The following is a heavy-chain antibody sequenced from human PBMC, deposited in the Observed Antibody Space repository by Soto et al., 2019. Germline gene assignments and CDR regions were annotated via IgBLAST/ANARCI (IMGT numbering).Heavy chain of an antibody. D-gene: IGHD2-2*01. Sequence: ASVKVSCKASGYTFTSYDINWVRQATGQGLEWMGWMNPNSGNTGYAQKFQGRVTMTRNTSISIAYLQMNSLKTEDTAVYYCTRARAGVPAAMDYYYYYGMDVWGQGTTVTVSS. V-gene: IGHV1-8*01. CDR2: MNPNSGNT. CDR1: GYTFTSYD. CDR3: TRARAGVPAAMDYYYYYGMDV. J-gene: IGHJ6*02.